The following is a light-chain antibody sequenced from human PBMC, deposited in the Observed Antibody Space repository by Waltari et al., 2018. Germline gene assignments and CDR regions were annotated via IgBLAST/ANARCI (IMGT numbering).Light chain of an antibody. J-gene: IGLJ1*01. CDR2: DVT. Sequence: QSALTQPRPVSGSPGQSVTISCTGTSSDVGGYTFASWYQQHPGKAPKFMIYDVTKRPSGVPDRFSGSKSGNTASLTISGLQAEDEADYYCCSYAAGSLYVFGTGTKVTVL. V-gene: IGLV2-11*01. CDR3: CSYAAGSLYV. CDR1: SSDVGGYTF.